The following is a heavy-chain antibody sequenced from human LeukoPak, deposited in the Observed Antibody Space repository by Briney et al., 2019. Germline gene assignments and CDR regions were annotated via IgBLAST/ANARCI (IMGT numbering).Heavy chain of an antibody. D-gene: IGHD6-13*01. CDR1: GGTLSSYA. CDR2: IIPIFGTA. Sequence: ASVKVSCKASGGTLSSYAISWVRQAPGQGLEWMGGIIPIFGTANYAQKFQGRVTITADESTSTAYMELSSLRSEDTAVYYCARGLTAAGTGGVDYWGQGTLVTVSS. CDR3: ARGLTAAGTGGVDY. J-gene: IGHJ4*02. V-gene: IGHV1-69*13.